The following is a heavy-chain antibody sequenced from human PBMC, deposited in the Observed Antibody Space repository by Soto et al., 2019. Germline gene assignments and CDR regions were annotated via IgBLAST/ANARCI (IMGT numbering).Heavy chain of an antibody. CDR2: ISPSSSYT. CDR1: GFTFSVYS. Sequence: EVQLVESGGGLVKPGGSLRLSCTASGFTFSVYSMDWVRQAPGKGLEWVSSISPSSSYTYYGDSVKGRFTTSRDNAKNSLYLQMNSLRAEDTAVYYCASHNMGAFDIWGQGTMVTVSS. D-gene: IGHD3-10*01. CDR3: ASHNMGAFDI. V-gene: IGHV3-21*01. J-gene: IGHJ3*02.